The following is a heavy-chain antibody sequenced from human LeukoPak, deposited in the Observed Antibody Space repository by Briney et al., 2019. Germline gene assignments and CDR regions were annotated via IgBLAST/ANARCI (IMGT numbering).Heavy chain of an antibody. CDR2: ISWNSGSM. Sequence: GRSLRLSCAASGFTFADYAMHWVRQAPGKGLEWVSGISWNSGSMGYADSVKGRFTISRDNAKNSLFLQMNSLRAEDTALYYCAKDSLVAAELDYWGQGTLVTVSS. J-gene: IGHJ4*02. V-gene: IGHV3-9*01. CDR3: AKDSLVAAELDY. D-gene: IGHD6-13*01. CDR1: GFTFADYA.